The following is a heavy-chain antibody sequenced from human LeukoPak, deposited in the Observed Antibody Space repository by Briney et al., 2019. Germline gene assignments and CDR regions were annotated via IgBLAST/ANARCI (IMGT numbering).Heavy chain of an antibody. CDR2: IYYSGST. CDR3: ARDQGEYYYDSSGYYLYYYYYGMDV. CDR1: GGSISSYY. J-gene: IGHJ6*02. V-gene: IGHV4-59*01. Sequence: PSETLSLTCTVSGGSISSYYWGWIRQPPGKGLEWIGYIYYSGSTNYNPSLKSRVTISVDTSKNQFSLKLSSVTAADTAVYYCARDQGEYYYDSSGYYLYYYYYGMDVWGQGTTVIVSS. D-gene: IGHD3-22*01.